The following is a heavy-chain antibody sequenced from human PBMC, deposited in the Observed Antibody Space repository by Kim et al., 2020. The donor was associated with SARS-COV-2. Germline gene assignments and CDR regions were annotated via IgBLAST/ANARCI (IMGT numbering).Heavy chain of an antibody. Sequence: ASVKVSCKASGYTLSSYGVSWVRQAPGQGLEWMGWISAYNGNRNYAQKFQGRVTMTTDTSTSTAYMELRSLRSDDTAVYYCAREAAVGTRSGRYGMDVWGQGTTVTVSS. CDR3: AREAAVGTRSGRYGMDV. D-gene: IGHD6-13*01. CDR1: GYTLSSYG. CDR2: ISAYNGNR. V-gene: IGHV1-18*01. J-gene: IGHJ6*02.